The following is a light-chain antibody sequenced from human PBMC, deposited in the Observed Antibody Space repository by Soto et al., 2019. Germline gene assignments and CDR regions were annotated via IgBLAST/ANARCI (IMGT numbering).Light chain of an antibody. CDR2: DAS. J-gene: IGKJ1*01. V-gene: IGKV1-5*01. CDR3: QQYSSFSRT. Sequence: DIQMTQSPSTLSASVGDTVTITCRASQRISGWLAWHQQKPGKAPKLLIYDASTLESGVPSRFSGSGSGTEFSLTISSLQPDDFATFYCQQYSSFSRTFGQGTKVDIK. CDR1: QRISGW.